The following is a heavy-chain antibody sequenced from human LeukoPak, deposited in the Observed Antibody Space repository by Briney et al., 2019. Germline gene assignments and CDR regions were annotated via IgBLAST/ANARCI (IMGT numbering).Heavy chain of an antibody. CDR1: GFTFSSYW. CDR2: IRQDGSYK. J-gene: IGHJ4*02. Sequence: GGSLRLSCAASGFTFSSYWMSWVRQAPGKGLEWVANIRQDGSYKQYVDSVKGRFTISRDNARNFLYLQLSSLRAEDTAVYYCTRDFWTDYWGQGTLVTVSS. CDR3: TRDFWTDY. V-gene: IGHV3-7*01. D-gene: IGHD3/OR15-3a*01.